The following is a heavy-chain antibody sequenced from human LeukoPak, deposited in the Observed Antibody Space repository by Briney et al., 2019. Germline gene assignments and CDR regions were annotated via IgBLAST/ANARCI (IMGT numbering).Heavy chain of an antibody. V-gene: IGHV4-39*01. CDR1: GGSISSNNYY. Sequence: SETLSLTCTVSGGSISSNNYYWGWLRQPPGMGLEWIATIYYSGCTYYNPSLKSRVTISVDTSKNQFSLKLSSVTAADTAVYYCARHPFNYYYYMDVWGKGTTVTVSS. CDR2: IYYSGCT. CDR3: ARHPFNYYYYMDV. J-gene: IGHJ6*03.